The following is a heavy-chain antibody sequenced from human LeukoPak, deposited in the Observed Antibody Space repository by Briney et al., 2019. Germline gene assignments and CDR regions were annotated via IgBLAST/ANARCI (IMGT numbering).Heavy chain of an antibody. V-gene: IGHV3-74*01. Sequence: GGSLRLSCAPSGFTLSSYWTHWVRQAPGKGLVWLSRINTDGSSTSYADSVRGRFTISRDNAKNTLYLRMNSLRAEDTAVYYCARADGGNSPHGYWGQGTLVTVSS. CDR2: INTDGSST. CDR1: GFTLSSYW. CDR3: ARADGGNSPHGY. J-gene: IGHJ4*02. D-gene: IGHD4-23*01.